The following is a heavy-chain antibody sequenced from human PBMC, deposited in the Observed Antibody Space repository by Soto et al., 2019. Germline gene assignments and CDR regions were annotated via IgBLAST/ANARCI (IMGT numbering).Heavy chain of an antibody. V-gene: IGHV4-30-4*01. CDR2: IYYSGNT. CDR1: GGSTSSDNY. D-gene: IGHD3-16*01. J-gene: IGHJ4*02. CDR3: ARAGGESSDGLSYFDS. Sequence: PSETLSLTCTVSGGSTSSDNYWSWIRPPPGKGLEWIGHIYYSGNTDYNPSLKSRLAISMDTSKNQFSLKLSSVTAADTAVYFCARAGGESSDGLSYFDSWGQGSLVTVSS.